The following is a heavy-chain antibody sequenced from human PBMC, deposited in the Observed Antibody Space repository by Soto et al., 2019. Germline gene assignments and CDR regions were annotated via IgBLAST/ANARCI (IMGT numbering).Heavy chain of an antibody. Sequence: QVQLEQCGAEVKKPGTSVKVSCKASGGTFRTSAISWVRQAPGQGLEWMGGIMPIFRTPDYAQKFQGRVIITADEFTGTAYMELSGLRSDDTAVYYCARDKDRPQLGGNYYYILDVWGQGTTITVSS. V-gene: IGHV1-69*12. CDR3: ARDKDRPQLGGNYYYILDV. CDR1: GGTFRTSA. J-gene: IGHJ6*02. D-gene: IGHD3-3*02. CDR2: IMPIFRTP.